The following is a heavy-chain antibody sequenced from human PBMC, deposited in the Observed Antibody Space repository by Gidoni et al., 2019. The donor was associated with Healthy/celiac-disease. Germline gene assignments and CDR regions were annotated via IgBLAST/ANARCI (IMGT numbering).Heavy chain of an antibody. Sequence: EVQLVESGGGLVKPGGSLSLSCAASGFTFRNAWMRWVRQAPGKGLEWVGRIKSKTDGGTTDYAAPVKGRFTISRDDSKNTLYLQMNSLKTEDTAVYYCTTGVARNYYYMDVWGKGTTVTVSS. CDR1: GFTFRNAW. CDR3: TTGVARNYYYMDV. CDR2: IKSKTDGGTT. J-gene: IGHJ6*03. V-gene: IGHV3-15*01.